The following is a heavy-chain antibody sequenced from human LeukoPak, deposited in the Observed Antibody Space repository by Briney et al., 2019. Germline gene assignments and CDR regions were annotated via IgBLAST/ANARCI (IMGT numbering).Heavy chain of an antibody. V-gene: IGHV4-28*01. CDR2: IYHNGDT. D-gene: IGHD7-27*01. CDR1: RYSVNNNDW. J-gene: IGHJ5*02. CDR3: AKKVAGVGWFDP. Sequence: SETLSLTCDVYRYSVNNNDWWGWIRQPPGKGLEWIGYIYHNGDTYYSPSLKSRITLSVDTSKNQFSLRLTSVTAMDTAVYYCAKKVAGVGWFDPWGQGTLVSVSS.